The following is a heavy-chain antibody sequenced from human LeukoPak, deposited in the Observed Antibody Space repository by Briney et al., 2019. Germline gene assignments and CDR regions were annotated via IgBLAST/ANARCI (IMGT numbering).Heavy chain of an antibody. J-gene: IGHJ6*02. Sequence: GGSLRLSCGVSEFTFDDYVIHWVRQGPGKGLEWGAAMSWTSGSIAYADSVKGRFNIFRDNAQSSLYLQMNSLRAEDTAFYYCARSSGSYDGYYGVEVWGQGTTVIVSS. CDR1: EFTFDDYV. CDR2: MSWTSGSI. D-gene: IGHD6-19*01. V-gene: IGHV3-9*01. CDR3: ARSSGSYDGYYGVEV.